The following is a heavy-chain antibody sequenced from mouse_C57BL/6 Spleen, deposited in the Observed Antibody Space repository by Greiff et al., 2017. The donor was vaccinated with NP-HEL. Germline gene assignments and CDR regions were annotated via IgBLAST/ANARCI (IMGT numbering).Heavy chain of an antibody. D-gene: IGHD3-2*02. Sequence: QVQLQQSGAELVMPGASVKLSCKASGYTFTSYWMHWVKQRPGQGLEWIGEIDPSDSYTNYNQKFKGKSTLTVDKSSSTAYMQLSSLTSEDSAVYYCARRDSSGAMDYWGQGTSVTVSS. CDR1: GYTFTSYW. V-gene: IGHV1-69*01. CDR3: ARRDSSGAMDY. J-gene: IGHJ4*01. CDR2: IDPSDSYT.